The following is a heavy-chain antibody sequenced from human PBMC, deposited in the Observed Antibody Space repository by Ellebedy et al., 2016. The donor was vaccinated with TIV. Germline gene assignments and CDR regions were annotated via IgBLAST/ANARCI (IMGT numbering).Heavy chain of an antibody. D-gene: IGHD3-22*01. V-gene: IGHV3-23*01. Sequence: GESLKISCAASGFTFSRFAMSWVRQAPGKGLEWVSGIGGSGDSTYYADSVKGRFTIFRDNSKNMVYLQMNSLSAEEQAIFYCAKGSYYDSSGYSPFEDWGQGTLVTVSS. CDR1: GFTFSRFA. CDR2: IGGSGDST. J-gene: IGHJ4*02. CDR3: AKGSYYDSSGYSPFED.